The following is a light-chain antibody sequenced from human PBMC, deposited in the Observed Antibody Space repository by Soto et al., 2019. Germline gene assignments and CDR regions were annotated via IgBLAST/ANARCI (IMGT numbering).Light chain of an antibody. J-gene: IGKJ3*01. Sequence: ETVLAQSPATLSLSPGERATLSCRASQSISSYLAWYQQKPGQAPRLLIYGASSRATGIPDRFSGSGSGTDFTLTISRLEPEDFAVYYCQQYGSSFTFGPGTKVDIK. V-gene: IGKV3-20*01. CDR2: GAS. CDR1: QSISSY. CDR3: QQYGSSFT.